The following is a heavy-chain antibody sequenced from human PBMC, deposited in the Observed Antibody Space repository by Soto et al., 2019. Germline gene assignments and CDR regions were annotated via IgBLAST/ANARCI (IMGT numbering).Heavy chain of an antibody. Sequence: QVQLVQSGAEVKKPGSSVKVSCKASGGTFSSYAISWVRQAPGQGLEWMGGIIPIFGTANYAQKFQGRVTITADESTSTAYMELSSLRSEDTAVYYCARGHDYGGNSLFAFDIWGQGTMVTVSS. CDR3: ARGHDYGGNSLFAFDI. D-gene: IGHD4-17*01. V-gene: IGHV1-69*01. CDR1: GGTFSSYA. CDR2: IIPIFGTA. J-gene: IGHJ3*02.